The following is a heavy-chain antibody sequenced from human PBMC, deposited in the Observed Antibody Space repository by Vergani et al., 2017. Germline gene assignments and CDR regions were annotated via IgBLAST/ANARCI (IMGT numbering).Heavy chain of an antibody. CDR1: GFTFSSYS. D-gene: IGHD3-10*01. CDR2: ISSSSSYI. CDR3: ARTSTGYYYGSGSSDFDY. J-gene: IGHJ4*02. V-gene: IGHV3-21*01. Sequence: EVQLVGSGGGLVKPGGSLRLSCAASGFTFSSYSMNWVRQAPGKGLEWVSSISSSSSYIYYADSVKGRFTISRDNAKNSLYLQMNSLRAEDTAVYYCARTSTGYYYGSGSSDFDYWGQGTLVTVSS.